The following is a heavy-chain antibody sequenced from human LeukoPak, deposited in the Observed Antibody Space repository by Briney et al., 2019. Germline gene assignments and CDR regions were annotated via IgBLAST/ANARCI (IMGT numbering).Heavy chain of an antibody. Sequence: QTGGSLRLSCAASGFTFDDYAMHWVRQAPGKGLEWVSLISWDGGSTYYADSVKGRFTISRDNSKNSLYLQMNSLRAEDTALYYCAKGPLHSAARPLYFDYWGQGTLVTVSS. CDR1: GFTFDDYA. J-gene: IGHJ4*02. V-gene: IGHV3-43D*03. D-gene: IGHD6-6*01. CDR2: ISWDGGST. CDR3: AKGPLHSAARPLYFDY.